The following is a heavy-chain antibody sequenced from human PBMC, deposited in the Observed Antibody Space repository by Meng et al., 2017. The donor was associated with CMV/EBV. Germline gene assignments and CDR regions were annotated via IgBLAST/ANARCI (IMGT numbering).Heavy chain of an antibody. Sequence: SGPTLVKPTQTLTLTCTFSGFSLSTSGVGVGWIRQPPGKALEWLALIYWNDDKRYSPSLKSRLTITKDTPKNQVVLTMTNMDPVDTATYYCAHSWYGFGPNWFDPWGQGTLVTVSS. CDR3: AHSWYGFGPNWFDP. D-gene: IGHD3/OR15-3a*01. V-gene: IGHV2-5*01. J-gene: IGHJ5*02. CDR2: IYWNDDK. CDR1: GFSLSTSGVG.